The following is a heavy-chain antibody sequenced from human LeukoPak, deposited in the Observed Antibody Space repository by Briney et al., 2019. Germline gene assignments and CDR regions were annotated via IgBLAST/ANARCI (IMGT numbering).Heavy chain of an antibody. CDR2: IYYSGST. J-gene: IGHJ4*02. Sequence: PSETLSLTCTVSGGSISSYYWSWIRQPPGKGLEWIGYIYYSGSTNYNPSLQSRLTISVDPSKTQFSLKLSSVTAADTAVYYCARLSKTEYSYYDILTGSFHFDYWGQGTLVTVSS. CDR3: ARLSKTEYSYYDILTGSFHFDY. V-gene: IGHV4-59*01. D-gene: IGHD3-9*01. CDR1: GGSISSYY.